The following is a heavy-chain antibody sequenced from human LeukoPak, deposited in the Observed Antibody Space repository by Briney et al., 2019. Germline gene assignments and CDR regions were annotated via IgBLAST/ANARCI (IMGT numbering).Heavy chain of an antibody. V-gene: IGHV3-21*01. Sequence: GGSLRLSCAASGLTFSTYGMHWVRQAPGKGLEWVSSISSSSSYIYYADSVKGRFTISRDNAKNSLYLQMNSLRAEDTAVYYCARDGYSRRAFDIWGQGTMVTVSS. D-gene: IGHD2-15*01. CDR2: ISSSSSYI. J-gene: IGHJ3*02. CDR1: GLTFSTYG. CDR3: ARDGYSRRAFDI.